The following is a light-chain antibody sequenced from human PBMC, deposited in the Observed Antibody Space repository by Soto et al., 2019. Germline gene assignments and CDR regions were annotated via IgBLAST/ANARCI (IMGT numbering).Light chain of an antibody. V-gene: IGKV1-39*01. CDR3: QQSYGLPYT. CDR2: AAS. J-gene: IGKJ2*01. CDR1: QRINSY. Sequence: DIQMTQSPSSLSASVGDRVTITCRASQRINSYLNWYQQKPGKAPKLLISAASNLQSGVPLRFSGSGSGTDFTLTISSLQPEDYETYYCQQSYGLPYTFGQGTKVDIK.